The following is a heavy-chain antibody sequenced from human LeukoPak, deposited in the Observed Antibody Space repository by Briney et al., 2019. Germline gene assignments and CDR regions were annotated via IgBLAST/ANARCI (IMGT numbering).Heavy chain of an antibody. J-gene: IGHJ5*02. CDR2: IYYSGST. CDR3: ARRSMTNWFDP. D-gene: IGHD2/OR15-2a*01. Sequence: SQTLSPTCTVSGGSISSGGYYWSWIRQHPGKGLEWIGYIYYSGSTYYNPSLKSRVTISVDTSKNQFSLKLSSVTAADTAVYYCARRSMTNWFDPWGQGTLVTVSS. CDR1: GGSISSGGYY. V-gene: IGHV4-31*03.